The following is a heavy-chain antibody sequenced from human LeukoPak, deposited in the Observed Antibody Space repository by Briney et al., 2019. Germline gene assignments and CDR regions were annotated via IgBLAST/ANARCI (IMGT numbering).Heavy chain of an antibody. CDR2: ITGSGAAI. CDR1: GFTFSAYA. Sequence: GGSLRLSCAASGFTFSAYAMNWVRQAPGKGLEWISFITGSGAAINLADSVEGRFTISRDNARNSLYLQMNSLRDEDTAVYYCARAGGSHSFDYWGQGTLVTVSS. CDR3: ARAGGSHSFDY. J-gene: IGHJ4*02. D-gene: IGHD3-16*01. V-gene: IGHV3-48*02.